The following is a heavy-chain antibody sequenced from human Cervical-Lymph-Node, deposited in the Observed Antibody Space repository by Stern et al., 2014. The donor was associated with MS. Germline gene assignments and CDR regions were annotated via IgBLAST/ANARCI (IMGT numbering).Heavy chain of an antibody. CDR1: GFTFTSSA. CDR2: IVVGSGNT. D-gene: IGHD6-13*01. V-gene: IGHV1-58*01. Sequence: QMQLVQSGPEVKKPGTSVKVSCKASGFTFTSSAVQWVRQARGQPLEWLGWIVVGSGNTNYAQKFQERVTITRDMSTSTAYMELSSLRSEDTAVYYCAAGSSSWYYFDYWGQGTLVTVSS. CDR3: AAGSSSWYYFDY. J-gene: IGHJ4*02.